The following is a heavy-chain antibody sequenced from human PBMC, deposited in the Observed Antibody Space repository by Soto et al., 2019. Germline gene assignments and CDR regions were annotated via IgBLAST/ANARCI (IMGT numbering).Heavy chain of an antibody. CDR1: GYTFTSYG. CDR2: ISAYNGNT. D-gene: IGHD3-22*01. V-gene: IGHV1-18*04. J-gene: IGHJ4*02. Sequence: GASVKVSCKASGYTFTSYGISWVRQAPGQGLEWMGWISAYNGNTNYAQKLQGRVTMTTDTSTSTAYMELRSLRSDDTAVYYCARFLTGTMIVVLHQGFQYWGQGTLVIVSS. CDR3: ARFLTGTMIVVLHQGFQY.